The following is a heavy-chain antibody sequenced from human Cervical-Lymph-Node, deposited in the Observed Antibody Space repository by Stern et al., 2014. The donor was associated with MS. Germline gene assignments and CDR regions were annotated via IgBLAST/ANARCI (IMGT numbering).Heavy chain of an antibody. CDR3: ARGGRGSGLEY. CDR2: VSYDGTKS. CDR1: GFTFSTYA. V-gene: IGHV3-30-3*01. D-gene: IGHD6-19*01. Sequence: VQLEESGGGVVQPGRSLSLSCVVSGFTFSTYALHWVRQAPGKGLEWVAFVSYDGTKSNSTDSVKARFTISRDNSKNTLYLHMNSLRDEDTAVYFCARGGRGSGLEYWGQGALVTVSS. J-gene: IGHJ4*02.